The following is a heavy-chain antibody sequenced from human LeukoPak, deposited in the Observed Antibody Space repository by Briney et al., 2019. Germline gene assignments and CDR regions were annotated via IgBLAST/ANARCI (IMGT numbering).Heavy chain of an antibody. V-gene: IGHV1-69*05. CDR1: GGTFSSYA. D-gene: IGHD4-17*01. CDR3: ARDVYGDYVPLAGY. CDR2: IIPIFGTA. Sequence: EASVKVSCKASGGTFSSYAISWVRQAPGQGLEWMGGIIPIFGTANYAQKFQGRVTITTDESTSTAYMELRSLRSDDTAVYYCARDVYGDYVPLAGYWGQGTLVTVSS. J-gene: IGHJ4*02.